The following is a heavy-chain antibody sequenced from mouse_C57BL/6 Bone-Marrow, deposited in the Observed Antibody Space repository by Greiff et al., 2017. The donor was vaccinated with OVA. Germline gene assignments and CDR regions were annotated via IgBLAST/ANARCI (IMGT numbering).Heavy chain of an antibody. Sequence: EVQVVESEGGLVQPGSSMKLSCTASGFTFSDYYMAWVRQVPEKGLEWVANINYDGSSTYYLDSLKSRFIISRDNAKNILYLQMSSLKSEDTATYYCASGYFDVWGTGTTVTVSS. CDR1: GFTFSDYY. J-gene: IGHJ1*03. CDR2: INYDGSST. CDR3: ASGYFDV. V-gene: IGHV5-16*01.